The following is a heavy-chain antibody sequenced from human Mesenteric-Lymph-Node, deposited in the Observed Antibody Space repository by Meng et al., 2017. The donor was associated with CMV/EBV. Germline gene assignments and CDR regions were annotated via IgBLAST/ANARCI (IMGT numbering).Heavy chain of an antibody. Sequence: SETLSLTCTVSGDSVKSGSYYWSWIRQSPGRGLEWIGYIFAGGGTNYSPSLQSRVTISLDTSKNQFSLKLSSVTAADTAVYYCARGGYCSGGSCYSTWWFDPWGQGTLVTVSS. CDR2: IFAGGGT. J-gene: IGHJ5*02. CDR1: GDSVKSGSYY. CDR3: ARGGYCSGGSCYSTWWFDP. V-gene: IGHV4-61*01. D-gene: IGHD2-15*01.